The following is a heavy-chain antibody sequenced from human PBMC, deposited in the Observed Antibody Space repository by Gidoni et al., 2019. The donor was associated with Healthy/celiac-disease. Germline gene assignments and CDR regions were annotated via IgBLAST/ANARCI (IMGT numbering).Heavy chain of an antibody. J-gene: IGHJ4*02. CDR1: GFTFSSYG. Sequence: QVQLVESGGGVVQPGRSLRLSCAASGFTFSSYGMHWVRQAQGKGLEWVAVISYDGSNRYYTDSVKGRFTISRDNSKNTLYLQMNSLRAEDTAVYYCAKRLRYPDYWGQGTLVTVSS. V-gene: IGHV3-30*18. CDR3: AKRLRYPDY. D-gene: IGHD4-17*01. CDR2: ISYDGSNR.